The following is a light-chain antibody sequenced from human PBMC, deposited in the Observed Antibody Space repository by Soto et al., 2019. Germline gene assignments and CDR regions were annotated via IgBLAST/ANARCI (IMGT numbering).Light chain of an antibody. CDR2: EVS. CDR1: SSDVGSYNL. J-gene: IGLJ1*01. CDR3: CSYAGSSPSLHV. Sequence: QSVLTQPASVSGSPGQSITISCTGTSSDVGSYNLVSWYQQHPGKAPKLMIYEVSKRPSGVSNRFSGSKSGNTASLTISGLQAEDEADYYCCSYAGSSPSLHVSGPGTKVTVL. V-gene: IGLV2-23*02.